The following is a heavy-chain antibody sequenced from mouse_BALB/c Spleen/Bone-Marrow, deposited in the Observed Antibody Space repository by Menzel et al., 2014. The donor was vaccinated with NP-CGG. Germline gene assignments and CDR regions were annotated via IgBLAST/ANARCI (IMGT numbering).Heavy chain of an antibody. V-gene: IGHV1-77*01. D-gene: IGHD2-1*01. J-gene: IGHJ4*01. CDR3: ARDGNYAALDY. CDR2: IDTGRARS. Sequence: QVQLQQSAPELVKPGASVKMSCNASGYTFTDYVISWVRQRTGQGLEWIGAIDTGRARSFYNVKLKAKVTLTADKSANTAYMQLSSLTSEDSAVYFCARDGNYAALDYCGQGTSVTVAS. CDR1: GYTFTDYV.